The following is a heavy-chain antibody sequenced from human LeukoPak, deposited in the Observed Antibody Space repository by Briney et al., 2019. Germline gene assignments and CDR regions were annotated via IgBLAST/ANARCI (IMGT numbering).Heavy chain of an antibody. D-gene: IGHD6-19*01. CDR3: ARFRVGSGWYFDY. V-gene: IGHV4-59*08. J-gene: IGHJ4*02. Sequence: SETLSLACTVSGGSMSNYYWSWIRQPPEKGLEWIGYIYYSGGTSYNPSLKSRVTISVDTSKNQFSLKLSSVTAADTAVYYCARFRVGSGWYFDYWGQGTLVTVSS. CDR1: GGSMSNYY. CDR2: IYYSGGT.